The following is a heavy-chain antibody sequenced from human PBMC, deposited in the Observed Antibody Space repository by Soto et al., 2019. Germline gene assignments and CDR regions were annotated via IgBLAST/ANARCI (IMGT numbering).Heavy chain of an antibody. CDR3: ARRSYYGSYGLDV. CDR2: MYYSGST. Sequence: SETLSLTCTVSGGSISSGDHYWSWIRQPPGKGLEWIGYMYYSGSTYFNPSLKSRVTISADTSKNQFSLKLGSVTAADTAVYYCARRSYYGSYGLDVWGQGTTVTVSS. D-gene: IGHD3-10*01. CDR1: GGSISSGDHY. V-gene: IGHV4-30-4*01. J-gene: IGHJ6*02.